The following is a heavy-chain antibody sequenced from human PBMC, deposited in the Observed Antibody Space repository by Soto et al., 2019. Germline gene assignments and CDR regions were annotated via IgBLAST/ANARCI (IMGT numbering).Heavy chain of an antibody. J-gene: IGHJ5*02. D-gene: IGHD6-13*01. CDR2: INHSGST. Sequence: QVQLQQWGAGLLKPSETLSLTCAVYGGSFSGYYWSWIGQPPGKGLEWIGEINHSGSTNYNPSLKSRVTISVDTCKNQFSLKLSSVTAADTAVYYCARGSNTFLGRGAARQNPRPGGWFDPWGQGTLVTVSS. V-gene: IGHV4-34*01. CDR1: GGSFSGYY. CDR3: ARGSNTFLGRGAARQNPRPGGWFDP.